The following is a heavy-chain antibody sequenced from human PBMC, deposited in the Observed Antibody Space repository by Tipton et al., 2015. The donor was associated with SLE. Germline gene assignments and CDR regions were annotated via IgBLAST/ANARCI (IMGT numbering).Heavy chain of an antibody. D-gene: IGHD2-2*01. J-gene: IGHJ4*02. CDR1: GFTFSSYA. V-gene: IGHV3-23*01. CDR2: ISGSGGST. Sequence: SLRLSCAASGFTFSSYAMSWVRQAPGKGLEWVSAISGSGGSTYYADSVKGRFTISRDNSKNTLYLQMNSLRAEDTAVYYCARGYCRSSTSCYFDYWGQGTLVTVSS. CDR3: ARGYCRSSTSCYFDY.